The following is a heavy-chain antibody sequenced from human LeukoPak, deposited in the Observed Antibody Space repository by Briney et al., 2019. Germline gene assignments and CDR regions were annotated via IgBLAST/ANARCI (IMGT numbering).Heavy chain of an antibody. CDR1: GFTFSSYW. CDR2: IKQDGSEK. J-gene: IGHJ3*02. Sequence: GGSLRLSCAASGFTFSSYWMSWVRQAPGKGLEWVANIKQDGSEKYYVDSVKGRFTISRDNAKNSLYLHMNSLRAEDTAVYYCARDFDYGSGLDAFDIWGQGTMVTVSS. CDR3: ARDFDYGSGLDAFDI. V-gene: IGHV3-7*01. D-gene: IGHD3-10*01.